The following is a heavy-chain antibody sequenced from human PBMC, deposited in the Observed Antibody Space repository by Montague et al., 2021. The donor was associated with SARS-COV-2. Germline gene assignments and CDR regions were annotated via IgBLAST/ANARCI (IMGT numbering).Heavy chain of an antibody. J-gene: IGHJ2*01. CDR3: ARRGGGEVFARFMYWYFDV. V-gene: IGHV4-59*13. CDR1: GGSINNYY. D-gene: IGHD2-21*01. Sequence: SETLSLTCSVSGGSINNYYWSWVRQSPGKGLEWIGYIYYSGSVTTNSNPSLKSRVSICVDTSENQFSLKLTSVTAADMAVYDCARRGGGEVFARFMYWYFDVWSRGSLVTVSS. CDR2: IYYSGSVTT.